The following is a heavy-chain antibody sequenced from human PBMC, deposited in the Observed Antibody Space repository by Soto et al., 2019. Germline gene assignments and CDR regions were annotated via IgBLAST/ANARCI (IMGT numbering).Heavy chain of an antibody. J-gene: IGHJ4*02. Sequence: GASVKVSCKASGYTFTSYGNSWVRQAPGQGREWIGWISAYNGNTNYAQKLQGRVTMTTDTSTSPAYMELRSLRSDDTAVYYCARVNNYDSSGYYSDYWGQGALVTVSS. CDR2: ISAYNGNT. CDR3: ARVNNYDSSGYYSDY. CDR1: GYTFTSYG. V-gene: IGHV1-18*01. D-gene: IGHD3-22*01.